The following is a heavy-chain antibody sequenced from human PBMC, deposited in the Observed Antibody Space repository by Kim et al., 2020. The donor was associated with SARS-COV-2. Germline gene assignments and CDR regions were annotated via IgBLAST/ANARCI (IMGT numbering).Heavy chain of an antibody. Sequence: GGSLRLSCAASEFTFSSYAMSWVRQAPGKGLEWVSGISGSGGSTYYADSVKGRFTISRDNSKNTLYLQMNSLRAEDTAVYYCAKLRLSKVVGDRWNWFDPWGQGTLVTVSS. CDR1: EFTFSSYA. CDR2: ISGSGGST. CDR3: AKLRLSKVVGDRWNWFDP. J-gene: IGHJ5*02. D-gene: IGHD3-16*02. V-gene: IGHV3-23*01.